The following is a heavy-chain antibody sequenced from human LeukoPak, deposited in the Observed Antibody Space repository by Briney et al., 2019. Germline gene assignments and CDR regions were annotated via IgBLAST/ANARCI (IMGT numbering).Heavy chain of an antibody. J-gene: IGHJ4*02. CDR2: IYYSGST. D-gene: IGHD6-19*01. CDR1: GGSVSNDSYY. CDR3: AGGYLSIAVAGTIDY. Sequence: TSETLSLTCTVSGGSVSNDSYYWSWIRQPPGKGLEWIGNIYYSGSTNYNPSLKSRVTISVDTSKNQFSLKLSSVTAADTAVYYCAGGYLSIAVAGTIDYWGQGTLVTVSS. V-gene: IGHV4-61*01.